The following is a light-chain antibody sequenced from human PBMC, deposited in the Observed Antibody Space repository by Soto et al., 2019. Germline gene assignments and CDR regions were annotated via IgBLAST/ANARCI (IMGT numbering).Light chain of an antibody. V-gene: IGKV1-39*01. Sequence: DIQMTQSPSSLSASVGDRVTITCRASQSISSYLNWYQQKPGKAPKLLIYAASSLQSGVPSRFSGSGSETDFTLTISSLQPEDFATYSCQQSYSTTLTFGQGTKVDIK. CDR1: QSISSY. J-gene: IGKJ1*01. CDR2: AAS. CDR3: QQSYSTTLT.